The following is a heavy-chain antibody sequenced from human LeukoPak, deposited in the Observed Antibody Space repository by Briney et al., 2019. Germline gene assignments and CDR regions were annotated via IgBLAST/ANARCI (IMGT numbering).Heavy chain of an antibody. CDR1: GFTLSSYE. CDR2: IDYSGDTT. Sequence: GGSLRLSCTASGFTLSSYEMTWIRQAPGKGLEWVSSIDYSGDTTYYADSVKGRFTISRDNAKNSLYLQMNSLRAEDTAVYYCARGGSSSSGLDYWGQGTLVTVSS. CDR3: ARGGSSSSGLDY. D-gene: IGHD6-6*01. V-gene: IGHV3-21*01. J-gene: IGHJ4*02.